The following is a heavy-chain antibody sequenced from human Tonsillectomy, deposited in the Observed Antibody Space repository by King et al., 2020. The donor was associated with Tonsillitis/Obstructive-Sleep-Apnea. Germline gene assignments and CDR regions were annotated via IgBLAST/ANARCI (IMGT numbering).Heavy chain of an antibody. CDR1: GFTFSSYT. D-gene: IGHD6-13*01. CDR2: ISYDGSNK. J-gene: IGHJ6*02. V-gene: IGHV3-30*04. CDR3: SRDIAAAATYYAMDV. Sequence: VQLVESGGGVVQPGRSLRLSCAASGFTFSSYTMHWVRQAPGKGLEWGALISYDGSNKYYADSVKGRFTISRDHSKNTLYLQMNSLRAEDTAVYFCSRDIAAAATYYAMDVWGQGTTVTFSS.